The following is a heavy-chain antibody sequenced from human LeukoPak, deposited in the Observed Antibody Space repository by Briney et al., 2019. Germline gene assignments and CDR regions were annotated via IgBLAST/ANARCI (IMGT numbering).Heavy chain of an antibody. V-gene: IGHV3-23*01. D-gene: IGHD3-10*01. CDR2: ISGSGGST. J-gene: IGHJ4*02. Sequence: GGSLRLSCAASGFTFNSYAMTWVRQAPGKGLEWVSAISGSGGSTYYADSVKGRFTISRDNSKNTLYLQMNSLRAEDTAVYYCANSQYYYGSGSHYWGQGTLVTVSS. CDR1: GFTFNSYA. CDR3: ANSQYYYGSGSHY.